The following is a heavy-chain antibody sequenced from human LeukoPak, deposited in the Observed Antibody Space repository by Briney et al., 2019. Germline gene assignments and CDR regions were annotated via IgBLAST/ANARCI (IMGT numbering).Heavy chain of an antibody. V-gene: IGHV4-4*09. CDR3: ARTALDPIAAAGVLFGYYYYMDV. CDR1: GGSISNANHC. D-gene: IGHD6-13*01. CDR2: IYTSGST. J-gene: IGHJ6*03. Sequence: PSETLSLTCSVSGGSISNANHCWRWIRQPPGKGLEWIGYIYTSGSTNYNPSLKSRVTISVDTSKNQFSLKLSSVTAADTAVYYCARTALDPIAAAGVLFGYYYYMDVWGKGTTVTVSS.